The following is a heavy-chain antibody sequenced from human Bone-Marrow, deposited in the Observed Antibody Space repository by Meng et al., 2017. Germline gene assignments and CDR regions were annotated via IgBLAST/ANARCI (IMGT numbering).Heavy chain of an antibody. V-gene: IGHV3-21*01. Sequence: GESLKISCAASGFTLSDHYMDWVRQVPGKGLEWVSSISSSSSYIYYADSVKGRFTISRDNAKNSLYLQMNSLRAEDTAVYYCARDSPYYDFWSGYLPPPYYYYYYGMDVWGQGTTVTVSS. CDR3: ARDSPYYDFWSGYLPPPYYYYYYGMDV. J-gene: IGHJ6*02. CDR1: GFTLSDHY. D-gene: IGHD3-3*01. CDR2: ISSSSSYI.